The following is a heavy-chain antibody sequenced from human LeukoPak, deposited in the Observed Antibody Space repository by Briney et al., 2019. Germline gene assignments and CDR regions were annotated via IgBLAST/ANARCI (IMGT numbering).Heavy chain of an antibody. CDR1: GFTFSDYY. J-gene: IGHJ3*02. D-gene: IGHD6-13*01. Sequence: AGGSLRLSCAASGFTFSDYYMSWIRQAPGKGLEWVSYISRSGSSIYYEDSVKGRFTISRDNAKNSLYLQMNSLRAEDTAVYYCARGVSISSSWYNDIWGQGTMVTVS. V-gene: IGHV3-11*01. CDR2: ISRSGSSI. CDR3: ARGVSISSSWYNDI.